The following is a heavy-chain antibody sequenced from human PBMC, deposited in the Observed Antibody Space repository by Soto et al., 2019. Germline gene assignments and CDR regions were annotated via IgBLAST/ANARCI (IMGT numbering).Heavy chain of an antibody. CDR1: GFTVSSNF. V-gene: IGHV3-53*01. Sequence: GGSLRLSCVASGFTVSSNFMTWVRQAPGKGLEWVSVIYSGGSTYYADSVKGRFTISRDKSKNTLYLQMNSLKTEDTAVYYCARVRLGAPTRYFDYWGQGTLVTVSS. CDR2: IYSGGST. D-gene: IGHD1-26*01. CDR3: ARVRLGAPTRYFDY. J-gene: IGHJ4*02.